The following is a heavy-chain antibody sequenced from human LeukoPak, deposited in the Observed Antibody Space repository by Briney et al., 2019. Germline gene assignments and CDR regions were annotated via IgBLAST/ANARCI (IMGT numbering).Heavy chain of an antibody. D-gene: IGHD3-10*02. Sequence: GSLRLSCAASGFTFSSYEMNWVRQAPGKGLEWVSYISSSGSTIYYADSVKGRFTISRDNAKNSLYLQMKSLRAEDTAVYYCAELGITMIGGVWGKGTTVTISS. CDR1: GFTFSSYE. V-gene: IGHV3-48*03. J-gene: IGHJ6*04. CDR3: AELGITMIGGV. CDR2: ISSSGSTI.